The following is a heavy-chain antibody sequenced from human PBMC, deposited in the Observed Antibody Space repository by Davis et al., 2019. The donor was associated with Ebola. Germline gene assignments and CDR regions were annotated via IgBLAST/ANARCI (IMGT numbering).Heavy chain of an antibody. CDR2: IWYDGSNK. D-gene: IGHD1-14*01. Sequence: GESLKISCAASGFTFSSYGMHWVRQAPGKGLEWVAVIWYDGSNKYYADSVKGRFTISRDNSKNTLYLQMNSLRAEDTAVYYCASRSNYDYGMDVWGKGTTVIVSP. V-gene: IGHV3-33*01. CDR1: GFTFSSYG. CDR3: ASRSNYDYGMDV. J-gene: IGHJ6*04.